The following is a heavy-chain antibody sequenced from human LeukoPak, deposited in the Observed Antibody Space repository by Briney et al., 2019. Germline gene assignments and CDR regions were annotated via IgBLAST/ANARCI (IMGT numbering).Heavy chain of an antibody. J-gene: IGHJ4*02. V-gene: IGHV3-74*01. Sequence: GGSLILSCAASGFTFSKYWMLWVRQAPGKGLESVSRINTDGTVTTYADSVKGRFTVSRDNADNTMFLQMNSVRDEDTAVYYCATKQWLAPPPDSWGQGTPVTVSS. CDR1: GFTFSKYW. CDR3: ATKQWLAPPPDS. CDR2: INTDGTVT. D-gene: IGHD6-19*01.